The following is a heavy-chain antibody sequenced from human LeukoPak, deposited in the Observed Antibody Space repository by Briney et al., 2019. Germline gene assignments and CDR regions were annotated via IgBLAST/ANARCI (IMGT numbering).Heavy chain of an antibody. CDR3: AKDHSGSYFYDAFDI. D-gene: IGHD1-26*01. J-gene: IGHJ3*02. Sequence: GSLRLSCSASGFTFKRFAMSWGRQAPGEGLGWVSGISGSGDSTYYAASVEGRFTISRDYSRNTLDLQINSLRAEDTAVYYCAKDHSGSYFYDAFDIWGQGTMVTVSS. CDR2: ISGSGDST. CDR1: GFTFKRFA. V-gene: IGHV3-23*01.